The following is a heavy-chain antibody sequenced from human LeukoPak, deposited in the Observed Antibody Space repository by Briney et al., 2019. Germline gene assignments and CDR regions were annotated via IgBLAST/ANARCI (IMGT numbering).Heavy chain of an antibody. CDR1: GFTFSSYG. V-gene: IGHV3-30*18. Sequence: GRSLRLSCAVSGFTFSSYGMHWVCQAPGKGLEWVAVISYDGSNKYYADSVKGRFTISRDNSKNTLYLQMNSLRAEDTAVYYCAKIYGDYGYYYYGMDVWGQGTTVTVSS. D-gene: IGHD4-17*01. CDR3: AKIYGDYGYYYYGMDV. CDR2: ISYDGSNK. J-gene: IGHJ6*02.